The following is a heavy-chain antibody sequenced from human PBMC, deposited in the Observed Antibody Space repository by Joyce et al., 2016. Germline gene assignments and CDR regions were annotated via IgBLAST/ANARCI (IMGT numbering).Heavy chain of an antibody. V-gene: IGHV3-21*01. CDR1: EFSFSNYG. CDR3: VRDYGTPYGMDV. Sequence: EGQLVESGGGLVAPGGSLRLSCAASEFSFSNYGMNWVRQAPGKGLEWVSSISRISSYRSYTHYIDSVRGRFTISRDNAKNSLYLQMNNLRAEDTAVYYCVRDYGTPYGMDVWGQGTTVIVSS. J-gene: IGHJ6*02. D-gene: IGHD1-1*01. CDR2: ISRISSYRSYT.